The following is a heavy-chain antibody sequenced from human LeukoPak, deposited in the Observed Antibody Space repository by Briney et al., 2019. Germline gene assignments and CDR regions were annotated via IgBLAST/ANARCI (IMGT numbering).Heavy chain of an antibody. V-gene: IGHV3-74*01. CDR1: GLTFSSYA. CDR3: AGLGGDYFDY. J-gene: IGHJ4*02. CDR2: INSDGSST. D-gene: IGHD1-26*01. Sequence: GGSLRLSCAASGLTFSSYAIDWVRQAPEKGLVWVSRINSDGSSTTYADSVKGRFTISRDNAKNTLYLQINNLRAEDTAVYYCAGLGGDYFDYWGQGTLVTVSS.